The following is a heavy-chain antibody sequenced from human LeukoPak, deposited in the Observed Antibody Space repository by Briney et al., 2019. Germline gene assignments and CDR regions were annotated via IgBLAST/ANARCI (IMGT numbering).Heavy chain of an antibody. CDR1: GFTFSRYC. Sequence: TGGSLRLSCAASGFTFSRYCMTWVRQAPGKGLEWVADIIQDGRGEYYADSVKGRFTISRDNAKNSLYLQMNSLRAEDTAVYYCARVRYYGSGSYLDVWGQGTTVTVSS. CDR2: IIQDGRGE. CDR3: ARVRYYGSGSYLDV. D-gene: IGHD3-10*01. V-gene: IGHV3-7*01. J-gene: IGHJ6*02.